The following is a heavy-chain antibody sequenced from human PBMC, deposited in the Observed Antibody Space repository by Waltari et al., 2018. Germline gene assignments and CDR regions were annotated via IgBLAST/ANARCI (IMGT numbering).Heavy chain of an antibody. D-gene: IGHD6-19*01. CDR3: ATGVQQGGVVQQWLAIDY. V-gene: IGHV1-24*01. J-gene: IGHJ4*02. CDR1: GYTLTELS. CDR2: VDPEDGET. Sequence: QVQLVQSGAEVKKPGASVKVSCKVSGYTLTELSMHWVRQAPGKGLEWMGGVDPEDGETIYAQKFQGRVTMTEDTSTDTAYMELSSLRSEDTAVYYCATGVQQGGVVQQWLAIDYWGQGTLVTVSS.